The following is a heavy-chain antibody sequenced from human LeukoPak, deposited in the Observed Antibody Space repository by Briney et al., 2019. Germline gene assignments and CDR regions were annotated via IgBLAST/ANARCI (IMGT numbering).Heavy chain of an antibody. D-gene: IGHD4-23*01. CDR2: IYYSGST. CDR1: GGSISSYY. CDR3: GGGVGFRVVSWFDP. J-gene: IGHJ5*02. Sequence: PSETLSLTCTVSGGSISSYYWSWIRQPPGKGLEWIGYIYYSGSTNYNPSLKSRVTISVDTSKNQFSLKLSSVTAADTAVYYCGGGVGFRVVSWFDPWGQGTLVTVSS. V-gene: IGHV4-59*01.